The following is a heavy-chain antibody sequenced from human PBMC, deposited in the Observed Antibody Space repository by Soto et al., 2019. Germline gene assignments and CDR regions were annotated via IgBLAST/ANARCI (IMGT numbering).Heavy chain of an antibody. CDR1: GFTFSSYA. V-gene: IGHV3-23*01. D-gene: IGHD3-3*01. CDR2: ISGSGGST. J-gene: IGHJ4*02. Sequence: PGGSLRLSCAASGFTFSSYAMSWVRQAPGKGLEWVSAISGSGGSTYYADSVKGRFTISRDNSKNTLYLQMNSLRAEDTAVYYCAKDRSVLRFLEPPGPFDYWGQGTLVTVSS. CDR3: AKDRSVLRFLEPPGPFDY.